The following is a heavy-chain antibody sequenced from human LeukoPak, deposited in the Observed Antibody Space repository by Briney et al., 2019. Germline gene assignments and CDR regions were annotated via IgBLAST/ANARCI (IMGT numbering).Heavy chain of an antibody. Sequence: PSETLSLTCTVSGGSISSYYWSWIRQPAGKGLEWIGRIYTSGSTNYNPSLKSRVTMSVDTSKNQFSLKLSSVTAADTAVYYCARDSDYDLWSGSRYDYYMDVWGKGTTVTVSS. D-gene: IGHD3-3*01. J-gene: IGHJ6*03. CDR3: ARDSDYDLWSGSRYDYYMDV. CDR2: IYTSGST. V-gene: IGHV4-4*07. CDR1: GGSISSYY.